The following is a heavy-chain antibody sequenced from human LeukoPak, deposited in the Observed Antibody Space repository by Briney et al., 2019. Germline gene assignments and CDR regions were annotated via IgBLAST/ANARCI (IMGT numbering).Heavy chain of an antibody. Sequence: GASEKVSCTVSGYTLTELSMHWVRQGPRKGPERRGDFDTEDGETISTQKIQGRVTMTTDTSTSAAYMELTSLRSDDTAVYYCARVRGRKRQIAVVRAFDIWGEGTMVTVSS. J-gene: IGHJ3*02. CDR2: FDTEDGET. V-gene: IGHV1-24*01. CDR3: ARVRGRKRQIAVVRAFDI. CDR1: GYTLTELS. D-gene: IGHD6-19*01.